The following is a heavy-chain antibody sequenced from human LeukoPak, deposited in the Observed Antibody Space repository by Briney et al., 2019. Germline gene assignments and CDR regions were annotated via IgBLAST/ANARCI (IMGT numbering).Heavy chain of an antibody. V-gene: IGHV3-30*03. J-gene: IGHJ4*02. CDR2: ISYDGSNK. CDR1: GFTFSSYG. D-gene: IGHD6-19*01. Sequence: PGGSLRLSCAASGFTFSSYGMHWVRQAPGKGLEWVAVISYDGSNKYYADSVKGRFTISRDNSKNTLYLQMNSLRAEDTAVYYCARASSGWYVGTFDYWGQGTLVTVSS. CDR3: ARASSGWYVGTFDY.